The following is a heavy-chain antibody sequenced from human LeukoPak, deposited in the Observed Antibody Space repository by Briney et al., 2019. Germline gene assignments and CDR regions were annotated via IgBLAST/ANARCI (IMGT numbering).Heavy chain of an antibody. Sequence: SVKVSCKASGGTFSSYAISWVRQALGQGLEWMGGIIPIFGTANYAQKFQGRVTITADESTSTAYMELSSLRSEDTAVYYCARDIQYCSSTSCYPAGMVYWGQGTLVTVSS. J-gene: IGHJ4*02. CDR2: IIPIFGTA. CDR1: GGTFSSYA. CDR3: ARDIQYCSSTSCYPAGMVY. V-gene: IGHV1-69*01. D-gene: IGHD2-2*01.